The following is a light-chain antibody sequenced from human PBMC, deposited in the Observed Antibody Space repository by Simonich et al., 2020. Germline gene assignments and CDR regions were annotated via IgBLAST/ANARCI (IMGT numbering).Light chain of an antibody. V-gene: IGKV4-1*01. Sequence: DIVMTQSPDSLAVSLGERATINCKSSQSFLYSSNNKNYLAWYQQKPGQHPKLLIYWASTLESGFPARFSGSGSGTDFTLTISSLQAEDVAVYYCQQYYSTPLTFGGGTKVEIK. J-gene: IGKJ4*01. CDR1: QSFLYSSNNKNY. CDR3: QQYYSTPLT. CDR2: WAS.